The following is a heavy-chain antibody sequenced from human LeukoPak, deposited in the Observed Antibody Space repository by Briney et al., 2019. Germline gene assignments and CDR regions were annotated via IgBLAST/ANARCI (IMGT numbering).Heavy chain of an antibody. CDR1: GGSISSGDYY. V-gene: IGHV4-30-4*01. D-gene: IGHD5-24*01. J-gene: IGHJ4*02. CDR3: ARIRRDGYNYDY. CDR2: IYYSGST. Sequence: SQTLSLTCTVSGGSISSGDYYWSWIRQPPGKGLEWIGYIYYSGSTYYNPFLKSRVTISVDTSKNQFSLKLSSVTAADTAVYYCARIRRDGYNYDYWGQGTLVTVSS.